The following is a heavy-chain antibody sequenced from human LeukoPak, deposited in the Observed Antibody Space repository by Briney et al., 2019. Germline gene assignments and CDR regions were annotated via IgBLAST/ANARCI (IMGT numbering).Heavy chain of an antibody. CDR3: ARDCFDGDYDRFDY. CDR1: GFTFSSYG. CDR2: INEDGSQK. V-gene: IGHV3-7*03. J-gene: IGHJ4*02. Sequence: GGSLRLSCAVSGFTFSSYGMSWFRQAPGKGLEWVANINEDGSQKYSVESLQGRVTIYRDNAKNSLSLQMNSLRVEDTAVYYCARDCFDGDYDRFDYWGQGTLVPVSS. D-gene: IGHD4-17*01.